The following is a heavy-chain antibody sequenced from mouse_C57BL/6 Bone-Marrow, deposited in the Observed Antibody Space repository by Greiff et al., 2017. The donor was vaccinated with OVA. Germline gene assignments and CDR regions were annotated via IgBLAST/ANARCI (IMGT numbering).Heavy chain of an antibody. CDR2: IDPSDSYT. J-gene: IGHJ2*01. V-gene: IGHV1-50*01. CDR1: GYTFTSYW. CDR3: AREGAGPDY. Sequence: QVQLQQPGAELVKPGASVKLSCKASGYTFTSYWMQWVKQRPGQGLEWIGEIDPSDSYTNYNQKFKGKATLTVDTSSSTAYMQLSSLTSEDSAVYYCAREGAGPDYWGQGTTLTVSS. D-gene: IGHD3-3*01.